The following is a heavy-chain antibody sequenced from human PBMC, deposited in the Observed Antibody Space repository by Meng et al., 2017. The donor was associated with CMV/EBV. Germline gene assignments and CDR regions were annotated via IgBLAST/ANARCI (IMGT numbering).Heavy chain of an antibody. CDR1: GFTFSNYW. D-gene: IGHD1-26*01. CDR2: INGDGSSI. CDR3: ARGVAEFLGWEMGF. J-gene: IGHJ4*02. Sequence: EVQLVEAGGGLVQSGGSLRLSCAASGFTFSNYWMHWVRQAPGKGLVWVSRINGDGSSISYADSVKGRFTISRDNAKNTLYLQMNSLRPEDTAVYYCARGVAEFLGWEMGFWGQGTLVTVSS. V-gene: IGHV3-74*01.